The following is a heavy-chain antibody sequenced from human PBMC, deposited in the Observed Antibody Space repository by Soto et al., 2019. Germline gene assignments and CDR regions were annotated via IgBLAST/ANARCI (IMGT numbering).Heavy chain of an antibody. D-gene: IGHD2-2*01. CDR1: GFSFGSYS. V-gene: IGHV3-48*02. Sequence: GGSLRLSCEASGFSFGSYSMNWVRQAPGKGLEWVSFISGRGTTTYYADSVKGRFTVSRDNAKNSLSLEVNSLRDEDTAVYYCARLGYGSSATCKYYFYYYGMDVWGQGXTVTVSS. J-gene: IGHJ6*02. CDR2: ISGRGTTT. CDR3: ARLGYGSSATCKYYFYYYGMDV.